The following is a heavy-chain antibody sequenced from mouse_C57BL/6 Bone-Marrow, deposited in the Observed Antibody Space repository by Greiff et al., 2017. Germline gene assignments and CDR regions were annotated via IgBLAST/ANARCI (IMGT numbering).Heavy chain of an antibody. CDR1: GYSITSDY. V-gene: IGHV3-8*01. CDR3: ARGYYSNYLWYFDV. J-gene: IGHJ1*03. D-gene: IGHD2-5*01. CDR2: ISYSGST. Sequence: EVKVVESGPGLAKPSQTLSLTCSVTGYSITSDYWNWIRKFPGNKLEYMGYISYSGSTYYNPSLKSRISITRDTSKNQYYLQLNSVTTEDTATYYCARGYYSNYLWYFDVWGTGTTVTVSS.